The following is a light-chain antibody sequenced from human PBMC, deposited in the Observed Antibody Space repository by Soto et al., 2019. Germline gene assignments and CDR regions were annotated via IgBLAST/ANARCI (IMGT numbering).Light chain of an antibody. CDR3: QQSYSTPPYT. Sequence: DIQMTQSPSSLSASVGDRVTITCRASQSISSDLNWYQQKPGKAPKLLIYAASRLQSGVPSRFSGSGSGTDFTLTISSLQPEDFATYYCQQSYSTPPYTFGQGTKLEIK. V-gene: IGKV1-39*01. J-gene: IGKJ2*01. CDR1: QSISSD. CDR2: AAS.